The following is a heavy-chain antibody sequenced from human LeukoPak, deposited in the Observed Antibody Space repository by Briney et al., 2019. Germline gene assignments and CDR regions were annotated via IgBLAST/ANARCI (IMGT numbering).Heavy chain of an antibody. CDR3: ARGLFGELSYYYYYGMDV. V-gene: IGHV1-46*01. J-gene: IGHJ6*02. CDR2: INPSGGST. D-gene: IGHD3-10*02. Sequence: ASVKVSCKASGYTFTSYYMHWVRQAPGQGLEWMGIINPSGGSTSYAQKFQGRVTMTRNTSISTAYMELSSLRSEDTAVYYCARGLFGELSYYYYYGMDVWGQGTTVTVSS. CDR1: GYTFTSYY.